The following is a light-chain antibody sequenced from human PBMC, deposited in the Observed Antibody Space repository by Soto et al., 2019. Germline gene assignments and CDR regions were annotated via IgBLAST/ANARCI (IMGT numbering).Light chain of an antibody. CDR1: QSVSQY. CDR2: DAS. CDR3: HQRSNWPRT. J-gene: IGKJ4*01. V-gene: IGKV3-11*01. Sequence: EIVLTQSPVTLSLSPGERATLSCRASQSVSQYLSWYQQRPGQAPRLLIYDASNRATGIPARFSGSGSGTDFTLTISSLEPEDFVVYYCHQRSNWPRTFGGGTKVDIK.